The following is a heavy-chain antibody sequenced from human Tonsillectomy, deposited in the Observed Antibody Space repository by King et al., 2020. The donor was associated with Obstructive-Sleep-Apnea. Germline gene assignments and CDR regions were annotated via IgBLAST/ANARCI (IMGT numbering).Heavy chain of an antibody. CDR3: TTESGSWSFFNPPFDY. Sequence: VQLVESGGGLVKPGGSLRLSCAASGFRFSNAWMSWVRQAPGKGLEWVGRIKSKTDGGTADYAAHVKGRFTISRDDSKNTLYLQMNSLKIEDTAVYYCTTESGSWSFFNPPFDYWGQGTLVTVSS. V-gene: IGHV3-15*05. CDR1: GFRFSNAW. CDR2: IKSKTDGGTA. J-gene: IGHJ4*02. D-gene: IGHD3-10*01.